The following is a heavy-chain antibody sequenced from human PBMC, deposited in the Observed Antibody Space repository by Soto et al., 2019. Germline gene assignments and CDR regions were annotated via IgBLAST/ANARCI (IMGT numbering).Heavy chain of an antibody. CDR2: ISYDGSNK. V-gene: IGHV3-30*18. D-gene: IGHD2-15*01. CDR3: AKSLVVVAATEGYYYGMDV. CDR1: GFTFSSYG. Sequence: PGGSLRLSCAASGFTFSSYGMHWVRQAPGKGLEWVAVISYDGSNKYYADTEKGRITISRDNSKNKMYLQMNSLRAEDTAVYYCAKSLVVVAATEGYYYGMDVWGQGTTVTVSS. J-gene: IGHJ6*02.